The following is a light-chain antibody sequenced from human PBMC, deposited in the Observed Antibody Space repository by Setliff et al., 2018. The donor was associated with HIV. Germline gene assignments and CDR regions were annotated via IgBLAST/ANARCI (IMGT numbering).Light chain of an antibody. V-gene: IGLV3-21*03. CDR1: NIGSKS. CDR2: DNS. Sequence: SYELTQPPSVSVAPGKTARITCGGNNIGSKSVHWYQQEPGQAPVLAVYDNSDRPSGIPERFSGSKSGNTATLTISRVEAGDEADYYCQVWDSSSDQPVFGTGTKVTVL. J-gene: IGLJ1*01. CDR3: QVWDSSSDQPV.